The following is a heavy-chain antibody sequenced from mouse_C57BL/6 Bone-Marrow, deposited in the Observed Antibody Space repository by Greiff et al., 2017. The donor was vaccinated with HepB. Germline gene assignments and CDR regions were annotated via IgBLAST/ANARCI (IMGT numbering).Heavy chain of an antibody. CDR3: ARAGITTAMDY. Sequence: QVQLQQSGAELARPGASVKLSCKASGYTFTSYGISWVKQRTGQGLEWIGEIYPRSGNTYYNEKFKGKATLTADKSSSTAYMELRSLTSEDSAVFFCARAGITTAMDYWGQGTSVTVSS. J-gene: IGHJ4*01. D-gene: IGHD1-1*01. CDR1: GYTFTSYG. V-gene: IGHV1-81*01. CDR2: IYPRSGNT.